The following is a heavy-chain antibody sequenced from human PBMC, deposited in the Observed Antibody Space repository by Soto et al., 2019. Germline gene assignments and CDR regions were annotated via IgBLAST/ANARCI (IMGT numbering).Heavy chain of an antibody. J-gene: IGHJ6*02. Sequence: ASVKVSCKASGYTFTSYYMHCVRQAPGQGLEWMGIINPSGGSTSYAQKFQGRVTMTRDTSTSTVYMELSSLRSEDTAVYYCARANIVVVVAAKGPSGMDVWGQGTTVTVSS. CDR1: GYTFTSYY. CDR2: INPSGGST. D-gene: IGHD2-15*01. CDR3: ARANIVVVVAAKGPSGMDV. V-gene: IGHV1-46*01.